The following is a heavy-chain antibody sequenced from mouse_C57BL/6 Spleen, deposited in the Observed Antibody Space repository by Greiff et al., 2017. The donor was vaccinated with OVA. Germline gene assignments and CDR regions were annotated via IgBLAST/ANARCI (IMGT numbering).Heavy chain of an antibody. J-gene: IGHJ1*03. CDR1: GYTFTSYW. CDR3: ARRRLGYWYFDV. V-gene: IGHV1-64*01. Sequence: QVQLQHPGAELVKPGASVKLSCKASGYTFTSYWMHWVKQRPGQGLEWIGMIHPNSGSTNYNEKFKSKATLTVDKSSSTAYMQLSSLTSEDSAVYYCARRRLGYWYFDVWGTGTTVTVSS. D-gene: IGHD4-1*01. CDR2: IHPNSGST.